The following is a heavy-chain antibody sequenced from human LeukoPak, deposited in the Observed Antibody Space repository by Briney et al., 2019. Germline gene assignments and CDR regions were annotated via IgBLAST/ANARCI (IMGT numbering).Heavy chain of an antibody. CDR1: GYAFTSYY. CDR3: ARGPLINSRGRHAHFDF. D-gene: IGHD3-22*01. J-gene: IGHJ4*02. CDR2: INPNSGDT. Sequence: ASVMASCKASGYAFTSYYIQWVRQAPGQGLECMGWINPNSGDTHFARNFQDTVTMTRDTSITTVYMSLTRLTSADTAVYYCARGPLINSRGRHAHFDFWGQGTGVTVSS. V-gene: IGHV1-2*02.